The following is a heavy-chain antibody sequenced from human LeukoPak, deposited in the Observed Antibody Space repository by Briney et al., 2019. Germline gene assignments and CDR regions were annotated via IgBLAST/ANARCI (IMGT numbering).Heavy chain of an antibody. CDR1: GGSISSYY. V-gene: IGHV4-4*07. Sequence: SETLSLTCTVSGGSISSYYWSWIRQPAGKGLEWIGRLHPDGNTDYNPSLKSRVTMSVDTSKNQFSLKLSSVTAADTAVYYCARAKGYYFDYWGQGTLVTVSS. CDR2: LHPDGNT. CDR3: ARAKGYYFDY. J-gene: IGHJ4*02.